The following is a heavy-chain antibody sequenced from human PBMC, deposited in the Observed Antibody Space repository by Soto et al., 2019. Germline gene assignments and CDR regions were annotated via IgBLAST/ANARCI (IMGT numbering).Heavy chain of an antibody. V-gene: IGHV1-69*04. CDR2: IIPILGIA. J-gene: IGHJ5*02. Sequence: ASVKVSCKASGGTFSSYTISWVRQAPGQGLEWMGRIIPILGIANYAQKFQGRVTITADKSTSTAYMELSSLRSEDTAVYYCAREDCSSTSCYYRGPNWFDPWGQGTLVTVSS. D-gene: IGHD2-2*01. CDR3: AREDCSSTSCYYRGPNWFDP. CDR1: GGTFSSYT.